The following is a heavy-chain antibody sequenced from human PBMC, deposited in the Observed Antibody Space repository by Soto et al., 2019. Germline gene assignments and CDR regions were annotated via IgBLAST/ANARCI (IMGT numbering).Heavy chain of an antibody. V-gene: IGHV3-33*03. CDR2: MWYDGLRQ. CDR1: GFTLNNYG. Sequence: GGSMRLSCVGSGFTLNNYGVHWVRQAPGKGLEWVALMWYDGLRQTYLDSVRGRFTVSRDSSTNTIYLQMNSLRVEDTGNYFCVKESTPPFFDSWGQGTPVTVSS. D-gene: IGHD2-15*01. CDR3: VKESTPPFFDS. J-gene: IGHJ4*02.